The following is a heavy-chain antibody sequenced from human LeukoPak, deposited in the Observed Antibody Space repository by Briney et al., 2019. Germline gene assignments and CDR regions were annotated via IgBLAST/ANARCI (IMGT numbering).Heavy chain of an antibody. CDR2: INHSGST. J-gene: IGHJ4*02. CDR1: GGSFSGYY. D-gene: IGHD6-19*01. CDR3: ARGSGWYDY. Sequence: SETLSLTCAVYGGSFSGYYWSWIRQPPGKGLEWIGEINHSGSTNYNPSLKSRVTISVDTSKNQFSLKLRSVTAADTAVYYCARGSGWYDYWGQGTLVTVSP. V-gene: IGHV4-34*01.